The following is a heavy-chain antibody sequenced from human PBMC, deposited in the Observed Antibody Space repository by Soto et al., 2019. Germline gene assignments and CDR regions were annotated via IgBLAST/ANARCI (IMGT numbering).Heavy chain of an antibody. V-gene: IGHV1-3*01. J-gene: IGHJ1*01. D-gene: IGHD5-12*01. Sequence: SVKVSCKASGFSFIDYSILWVRQAPGQSLEWLGWINAGNGNTKYSHKFQDRVTITSDTSATTTYMELRSLRSEDTAVFYCARSAKKTWLPDFWGQGTLVTVSS. CDR1: GFSFIDYS. CDR3: ARSAKKTWLPDF. CDR2: INAGNGNT.